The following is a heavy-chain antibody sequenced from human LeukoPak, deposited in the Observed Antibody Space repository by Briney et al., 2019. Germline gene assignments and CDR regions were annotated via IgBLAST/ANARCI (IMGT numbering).Heavy chain of an antibody. CDR3: ARVETTYYYYGIDV. CDR2: IYSGGST. Sequence: ETLSLTCAVYGGSFSGYHWSWVRQAPGKGLEWVSVIYSGGSTYYADSVKGRFTISRHNSKNTLYLQMNSLRAEDTAVYYCARVETTYYYYGIDVWGQGTTVTVSS. CDR1: GGSFSGYH. D-gene: IGHD4-11*01. V-gene: IGHV3-53*04. J-gene: IGHJ6*02.